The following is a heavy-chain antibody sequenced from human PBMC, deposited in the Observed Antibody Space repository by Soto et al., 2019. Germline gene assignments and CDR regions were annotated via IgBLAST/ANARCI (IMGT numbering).Heavy chain of an antibody. Sequence: PGGSLRLSCAASGFTFTSYSMNWVRQAPGQGLEWVSYITSKSTTIKYADSVKGRFTVSRDNAKNSLYLQLNSLRAEDTAVYYCAREMGACSDSSCYPGPYDSWGQGTLVTVTS. D-gene: IGHD3-16*01. CDR1: GFTFTSYS. CDR2: ITSKSTTI. J-gene: IGHJ5*02. CDR3: AREMGACSDSSCYPGPYDS. V-gene: IGHV3-48*01.